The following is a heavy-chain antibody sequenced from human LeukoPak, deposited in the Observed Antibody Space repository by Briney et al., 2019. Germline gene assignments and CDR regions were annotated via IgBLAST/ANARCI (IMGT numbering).Heavy chain of an antibody. CDR1: GYTFTSYA. J-gene: IGHJ4*02. D-gene: IGHD2-2*01. Sequence: GASVKVSCKASGYTFTSYAISWVRQAPGQGLEWMGWISTYNGNTNYAQKLQGRVTMTTDTSTSTAYMELRSLRSDDTAVYYCARAGIRYCSSTSCYEFDYWGQGTLVTVSP. V-gene: IGHV1-18*01. CDR3: ARAGIRYCSSTSCYEFDY. CDR2: ISTYNGNT.